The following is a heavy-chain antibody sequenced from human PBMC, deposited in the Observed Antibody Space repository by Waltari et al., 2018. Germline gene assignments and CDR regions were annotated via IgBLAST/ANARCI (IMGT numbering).Heavy chain of an antibody. CDR3: ARSSAGMPRWLGDY. CDR2: VYYSVTT. Sequence: QLQLQESGPGLVKPSETLSLSCSVSGDSISSSNYYWGWIRQPPGKGLEWIASVYYSVTTYYNPSRKIRVTISADTSKNQFYLTLTSVTATDTAVYYCARSSAGMPRWLGDYWGQGILVTVSS. J-gene: IGHJ4*02. D-gene: IGHD5-12*01. CDR1: GDSISSSNYY. V-gene: IGHV4-39*01.